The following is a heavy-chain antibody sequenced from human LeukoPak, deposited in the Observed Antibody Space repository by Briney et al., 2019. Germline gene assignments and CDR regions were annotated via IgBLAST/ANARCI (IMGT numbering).Heavy chain of an antibody. CDR2: LANSGGST. D-gene: IGHD5/OR15-5a*01. J-gene: IGHJ5*02. Sequence: PGGSLRLSCAASGFTFSNYVMSWVRQAPGEGLEWISALANSGGSTYYADSVKGRSTISRDNSKNTLYLQMNSLRAEDTAVYYCAKSTGSGVYRPFDPWGQGTLVTVSS. CDR1: GFTFSNYV. V-gene: IGHV3-23*01. CDR3: AKSTGSGVYRPFDP.